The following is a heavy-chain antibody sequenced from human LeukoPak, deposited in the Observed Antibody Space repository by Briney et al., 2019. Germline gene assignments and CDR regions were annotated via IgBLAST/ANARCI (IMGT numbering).Heavy chain of an antibody. V-gene: IGHV6-1*01. CDR2: TYYRSKWYN. Sequence: SQTLSLTCAISGDSVSSNSAAWNWIRQSPSRGLEWLGRTYYRSKWYNDYAVSVKSRITINPDTSKNQFSLQRNSVTPEDTAVYYCARETLMVRGVPSCFDYWGQGTLVTVSS. CDR1: GDSVSSNSAA. J-gene: IGHJ4*02. CDR3: ARETLMVRGVPSCFDY. D-gene: IGHD3-10*01.